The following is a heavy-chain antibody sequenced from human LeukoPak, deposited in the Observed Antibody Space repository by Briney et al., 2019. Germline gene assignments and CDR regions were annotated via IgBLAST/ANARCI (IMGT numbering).Heavy chain of an antibody. D-gene: IGHD3-22*01. J-gene: IGHJ6*02. CDR2: ISYDGSNK. CDR1: GFTFSSYA. CDR3: ARGASPRAYYYASSGYLYYYYYGMDV. V-gene: IGHV3-30-3*01. Sequence: GGSLRLSCAAPGFTFSSYAMHWVRQAPGKGLEWVAVISYDGSNKYYAHSVKGRFTISRDNSKNTLYLQMNSLRAEDRAVYCCARGASPRAYYYASSGYLYYYYYGMDVWGQGTTVTVSS.